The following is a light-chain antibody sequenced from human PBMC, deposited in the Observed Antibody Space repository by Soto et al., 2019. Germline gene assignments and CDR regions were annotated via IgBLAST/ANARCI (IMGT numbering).Light chain of an antibody. CDR3: QHWTDYYWT. J-gene: IGKJ1*01. Sequence: DIHMTQSPSTLSASVGDTVTITCRASQSLTMWLAWYQQKPGKAPNLLIYTTSSLESGVPSSSSGSGSGTVFTLDISSLQPDDFAPYYGQHWTDYYWTFGQRTKVDVK. CDR2: TTS. V-gene: IGKV1-5*03. CDR1: QSLTMW.